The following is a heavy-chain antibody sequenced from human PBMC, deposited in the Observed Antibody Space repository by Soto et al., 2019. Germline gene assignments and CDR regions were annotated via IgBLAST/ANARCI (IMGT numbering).Heavy chain of an antibody. CDR2: ISAYNGNT. D-gene: IGHD6-19*01. Sequence: ASVKVSCKASGYTFTSYGISWVRQAPGQGLEWMGWISAYNGNTNYAQKLQGRVTMTTDTSTSTAYMELRSLRSDDTAVYYCAASIAVAGPDSNWGQGTLVTVSS. CDR3: AASIAVAGPDSN. J-gene: IGHJ4*02. V-gene: IGHV1-18*01. CDR1: GYTFTSYG.